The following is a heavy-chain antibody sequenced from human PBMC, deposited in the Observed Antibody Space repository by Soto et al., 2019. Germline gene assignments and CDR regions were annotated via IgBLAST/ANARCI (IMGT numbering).Heavy chain of an antibody. CDR3: ARDLGSSDDAFDI. J-gene: IGHJ3*02. CDR1: GGSVSSGSYY. D-gene: IGHD1-26*01. V-gene: IGHV4-61*01. Sequence: PSETLSLTCTVSGGSVSSGSYYWSWIRQPPGKGLEWIGYIYYSGSTNYNPSLKSRVTISVDTSKNQFSLKLSSVTAADTAVYYCARDLGSSDDAFDIWGQGTMVTVSS. CDR2: IYYSGST.